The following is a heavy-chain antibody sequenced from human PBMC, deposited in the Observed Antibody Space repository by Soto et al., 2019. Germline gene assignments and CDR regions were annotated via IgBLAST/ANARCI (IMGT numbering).Heavy chain of an antibody. CDR2: ISSSSSYI. CDR1: GFTSSSYS. J-gene: IGHJ4*02. V-gene: IGHV3-21*01. CDR3: AREPRDQYSSGWYGY. D-gene: IGHD6-19*01. Sequence: LRLSCAASGFTSSSYSMNWVRQAPGKGLEWVSSISSSSSYIYYADSVKGRFTISRDNAKNSLYLQMNSLRAEDTAVYYCAREPRDQYSSGWYGYWGQGTLVTVSS.